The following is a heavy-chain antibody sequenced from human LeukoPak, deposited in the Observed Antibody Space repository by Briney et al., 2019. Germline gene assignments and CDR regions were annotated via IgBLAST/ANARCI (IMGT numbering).Heavy chain of an antibody. J-gene: IGHJ3*02. CDR3: ARWSPGAIGGERAFDI. CDR1: GGSISSYY. D-gene: IGHD2-8*01. CDR2: IYYSGST. Sequence: SETLSLTCTVSGGSISSYYWSWIRQPPGKGLEWIGYIYYSGSTNYNPSLKSRVTISVDTSKNQFSLKLSSVTAADTAVYYCARWSPGAIGGERAFDIWGQGTMVTVSS. V-gene: IGHV4-59*01.